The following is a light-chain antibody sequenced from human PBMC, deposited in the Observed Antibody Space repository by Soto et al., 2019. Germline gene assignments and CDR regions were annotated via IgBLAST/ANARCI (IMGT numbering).Light chain of an antibody. CDR1: SSNIGGNS. CDR3: GFFDNSMSADV. J-gene: IGLJ1*01. V-gene: IGLV1-51*01. Sequence: QAVLTQPPSVSAAPGQKVTISCSGSSSNIGGNSVSWYQQLPGTAPKLLIYDHNKRPSGIPDRFSGSTSGTSATLGITGFQTGEEADYYCGFFDNSMSADVFGGAPKVTV. CDR2: DHN.